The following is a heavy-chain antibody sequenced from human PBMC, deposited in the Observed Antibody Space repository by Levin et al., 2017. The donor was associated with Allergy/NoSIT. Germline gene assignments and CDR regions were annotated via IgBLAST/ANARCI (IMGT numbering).Heavy chain of an antibody. CDR1: GFTFSSYA. Sequence: GGSLRLSCAASGFTFSSYAMHWVRQAPGKGLEWVAVISYDGSNKYYADSVKGRFTISRDNSKNTLYLQMNSLRAEDTAVYYCARGLYGMDVWGQGTTVTVSS. J-gene: IGHJ6*02. V-gene: IGHV3-30*04. CDR3: ARGLYGMDV. CDR2: ISYDGSNK.